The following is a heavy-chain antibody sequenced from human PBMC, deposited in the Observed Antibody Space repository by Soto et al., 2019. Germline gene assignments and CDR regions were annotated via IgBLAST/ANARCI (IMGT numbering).Heavy chain of an antibody. V-gene: IGHV5-51*01. CDR2: VYAGDSDT. CDR1: GYSFTSYW. D-gene: IGHD2-2*01. Sequence: GESLKISCKASGYSFTSYWIGWVRQMPGKGLEWMGIVYAGDSDTRYSPSFQGHVTISADKSISTAYLQWSSLKASDTAMYYCAAPKQLSRGYYYGMDVWGQGTTVT. J-gene: IGHJ6*02. CDR3: AAPKQLSRGYYYGMDV.